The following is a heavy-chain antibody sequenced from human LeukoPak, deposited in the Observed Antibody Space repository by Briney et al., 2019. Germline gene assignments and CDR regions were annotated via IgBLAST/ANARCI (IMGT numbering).Heavy chain of an antibody. CDR1: GFTFSSYW. V-gene: IGHV3-53*01. J-gene: IGHJ3*02. Sequence: PGGSLRLSCAASGFTFSSYWMSWVRQAPGKGLEWVSVIYSGGSTYYADSVKGRFTISRDNSKNTLYLQMNSLRAEDTAVYYCARLSSWAGFDAFDIWGQGTMVTVSS. CDR2: IYSGGST. CDR3: ARLSSWAGFDAFDI. D-gene: IGHD6-13*01.